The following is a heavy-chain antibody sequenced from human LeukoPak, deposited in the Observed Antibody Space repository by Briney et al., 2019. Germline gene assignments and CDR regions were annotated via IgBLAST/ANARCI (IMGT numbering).Heavy chain of an antibody. CDR3: AVMTTDYYYFDY. J-gene: IGHJ4*02. CDR1: GYTFTSYY. CDR2: INPSDGST. Sequence: ASVKVSCKASGYTFTSYYMHWVRQAHGQGLEWMGLINPSDGSTSYAQKFQGSVTMTRDMSTSTVYLELSSLRSEDTAVYYCAVMTTDYYYFDYWGQGTLVTVSS. V-gene: IGHV1-46*01. D-gene: IGHD4-17*01.